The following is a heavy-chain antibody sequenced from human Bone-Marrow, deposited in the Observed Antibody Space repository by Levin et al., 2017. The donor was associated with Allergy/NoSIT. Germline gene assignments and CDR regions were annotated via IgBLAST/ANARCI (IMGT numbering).Heavy chain of an antibody. Sequence: GESLKISCKGSGYIFTNYWIGWVRQMPGKGLEWVGVIYPGDSETRYSPSFQGQVTISADKSISTAYLQWSSLKASDTAMYYCARHSDWVRGVHRGVYYYYGMDVWGQGTTVTVSS. J-gene: IGHJ6*02. CDR3: ARHSDWVRGVHRGVYYYYGMDV. CDR1: GYIFTNYW. D-gene: IGHD3-10*01. CDR2: IYPGDSET. V-gene: IGHV5-51*01.